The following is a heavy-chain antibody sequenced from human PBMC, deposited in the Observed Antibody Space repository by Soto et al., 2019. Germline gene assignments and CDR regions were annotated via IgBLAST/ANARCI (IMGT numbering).Heavy chain of an antibody. V-gene: IGHV3-73*01. J-gene: IGHJ4*02. CDR1: GFIFSDAA. CDR2: IRSKTSTYAT. CDR3: TRHLIDF. Sequence: GESLKISCAASGFIFSDAAIHWVRQASGKGLEWVGRIRSKTSTYATAYAASVKGRFTIFRDDSKNTAYLQMNSLKTEDTAVYYCTRHLIDFWGQGTPVTVSS.